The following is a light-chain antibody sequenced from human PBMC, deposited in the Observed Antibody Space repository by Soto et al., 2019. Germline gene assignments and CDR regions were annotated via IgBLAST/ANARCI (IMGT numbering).Light chain of an antibody. Sequence: IGLTQSPTALSLSPGDRATLSCRASQSVSSSLAWYHQKPGQAPRLLIYDASNRATGIPARFSGSGSGTDFTLTISSLEPEDFAVYYCQQRSNWGGTFGQGTKVDIK. J-gene: IGKJ1*01. CDR3: QQRSNWGGT. CDR2: DAS. CDR1: QSVSSS. V-gene: IGKV3-11*01.